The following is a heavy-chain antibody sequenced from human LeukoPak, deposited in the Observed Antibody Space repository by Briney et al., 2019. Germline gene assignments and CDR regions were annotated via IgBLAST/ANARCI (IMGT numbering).Heavy chain of an antibody. CDR1: GFTFSYYG. D-gene: IGHD6-19*01. Sequence: GGSLRLSCAASGFTFSYYGLHWVRQGPGKGLEWVAVISYDGSNKYYADSVKGRFTISRDNSKNTLYLQMNSLRAEDTAVYYCAKQCGGSDWFDAFDIWGQGTMVTVSS. CDR3: AKQCGGSDWFDAFDI. J-gene: IGHJ3*02. V-gene: IGHV3-30*18. CDR2: ISYDGSNK.